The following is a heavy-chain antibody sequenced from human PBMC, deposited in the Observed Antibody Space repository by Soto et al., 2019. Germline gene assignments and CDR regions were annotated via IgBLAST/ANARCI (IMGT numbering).Heavy chain of an antibody. CDR1: GGSISGSY. CDR2: VYYTGST. CDR3: ARSVAVPGAHIDY. J-gene: IGHJ4*02. Sequence: SETLSLTCSVSGGSISGSYWSWIRRSPGKGLEWLGYVYYTGSTNYSPSLRSRVSISVDTSKNEFSLRLSSVTAADTAVYFCARSVAVPGAHIDYWGQGTQVTVSS. D-gene: IGHD6-19*01. V-gene: IGHV4-59*01.